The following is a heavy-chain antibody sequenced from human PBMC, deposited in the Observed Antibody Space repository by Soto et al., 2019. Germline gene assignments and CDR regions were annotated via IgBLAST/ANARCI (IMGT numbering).Heavy chain of an antibody. CDR2: IDPSDSCT. CDR1: VYSSTSYW. CDR3: ASINLAARHFDY. V-gene: IGHV5-10-1*01. D-gene: IGHD6-6*01. J-gene: IGHJ4*02. Sequence: RGEALKISCKGSVYSSTSYWISWFRQMPGKGLEWMGRIDPSDSCTNYSPSFQGHVTISADKSISTAYLQWSSLKASDTAMYYCASINLAARHFDYWGQGTLVTVSS.